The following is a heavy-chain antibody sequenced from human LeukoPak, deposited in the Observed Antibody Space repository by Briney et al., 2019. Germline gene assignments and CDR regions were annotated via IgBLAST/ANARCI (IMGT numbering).Heavy chain of an antibody. CDR2: ISSSGST. CDR3: ARGPYSYDSSGAFDI. CDR1: GFTFSSYW. D-gene: IGHD3-22*01. J-gene: IGHJ3*02. V-gene: IGHV4-4*08. Sequence: GSLRLSCVASGFTFSSYWMSWVRQAPGKGLEWIGRISSSGSTNYNPSLKSRVTISVDTSKNQFSLKLSSVTAADTAVYFCARGPYSYDSSGAFDIWGQGTMVTVSS.